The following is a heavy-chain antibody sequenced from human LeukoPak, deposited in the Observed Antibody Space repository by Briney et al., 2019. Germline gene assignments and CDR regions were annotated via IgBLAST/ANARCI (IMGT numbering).Heavy chain of an antibody. D-gene: IGHD6-13*01. J-gene: IGHJ1*01. CDR2: INPSGGST. V-gene: IGHV1-46*01. CDR3: ARDHPDRIAAAGFQH. CDR1: GYTFTNYD. Sequence: ASVKVSCKASGYTFTNYDINWVRQAPGQGLEWMGIINPSGGSTSYAQKFQGRVTMTRDMSTSTVYMELSSLRSEDTAVYYCARDHPDRIAAAGFQHWGQGTLVTVSS.